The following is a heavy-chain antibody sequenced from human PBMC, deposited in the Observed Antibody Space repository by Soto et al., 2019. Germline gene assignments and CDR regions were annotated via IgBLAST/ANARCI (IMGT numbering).Heavy chain of an antibody. CDR3: ASRPPGGSCRSTSCPMDY. CDR2: IYSGGST. J-gene: IGHJ4*02. V-gene: IGHV3-66*01. D-gene: IGHD2-2*03. CDR1: GFSVDSNY. Sequence: EVQLVESGGGLVQPGGSLRLSCAASGFSVDSNYMTWVRQAPGKGLEWVSVIYSGGSTYYADSVKGRFSISRDNSKNTLCLQMNSLRAEDTAVYYWASRPPGGSCRSTSCPMDYWGQGTLVTVSS.